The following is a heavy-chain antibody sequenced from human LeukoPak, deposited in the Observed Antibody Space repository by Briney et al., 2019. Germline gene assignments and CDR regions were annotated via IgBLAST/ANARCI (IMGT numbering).Heavy chain of an antibody. J-gene: IGHJ4*02. CDR2: IIPLFGTA. Sequence: SVKDSCKASGGTFSSYAISWVRQAPGQGLEWMGGIIPLFGTANYAQKFQGRVTITADKSTSTAYMDLSSLRSEDTAVYYCASGTTDIVVVPATLRNYYFDYWGQGTLVTVSS. D-gene: IGHD2-2*01. CDR1: GGTFSSYA. V-gene: IGHV1-69*06. CDR3: ASGTTDIVVVPATLRNYYFDY.